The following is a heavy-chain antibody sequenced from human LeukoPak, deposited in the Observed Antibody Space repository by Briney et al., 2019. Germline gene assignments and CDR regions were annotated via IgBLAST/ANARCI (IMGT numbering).Heavy chain of an antibody. CDR3: AKVVVRGVPTDAFDF. CDR2: ISYEGSNE. J-gene: IGHJ3*01. Sequence: PGGSLRLSCAASGLTFSSYGMHWVRQAPGKGLEWVAVISYEGSNEYYTDSVKGRFTISRDHSKNTLYLHMNSLRAEDTAVYYCAKVVVRGVPTDAFDFWGQGTMVTVSS. D-gene: IGHD3-10*01. CDR1: GLTFSSYG. V-gene: IGHV3-30*18.